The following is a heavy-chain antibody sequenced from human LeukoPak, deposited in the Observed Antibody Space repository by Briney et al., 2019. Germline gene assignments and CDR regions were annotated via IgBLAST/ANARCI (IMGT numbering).Heavy chain of an antibody. Sequence: PSETLSLTCTVSGYSLSSGYYWGWIRQPPGKGLEWIGSIYHSGSTYYNPSLKSRVTISVDTFKNQFSLKLSSVTAADTAVYYCASDLRGYSYGNPGFDYWGQGILVIVSS. CDR3: ASDLRGYSYGNPGFDY. J-gene: IGHJ4*02. V-gene: IGHV4-38-2*02. CDR2: IYHSGST. D-gene: IGHD5-18*01. CDR1: GYSLSSGYY.